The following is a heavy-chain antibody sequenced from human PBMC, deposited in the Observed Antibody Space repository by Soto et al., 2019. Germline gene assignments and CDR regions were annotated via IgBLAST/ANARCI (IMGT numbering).Heavy chain of an antibody. Sequence: QVQLVQSGAEVKKPGASVKVSCKASGYTFTSYGISWVRQAPGQGLEWMGWISAYNGNTNYAQKLQGRVTMTTDTPTSTAYMELRSLRSDDTAVYYCARDPREEQWLVFPHWFDPWGQGTLVTVSS. J-gene: IGHJ5*02. D-gene: IGHD6-19*01. CDR2: ISAYNGNT. CDR3: ARDPREEQWLVFPHWFDP. V-gene: IGHV1-18*01. CDR1: GYTFTSYG.